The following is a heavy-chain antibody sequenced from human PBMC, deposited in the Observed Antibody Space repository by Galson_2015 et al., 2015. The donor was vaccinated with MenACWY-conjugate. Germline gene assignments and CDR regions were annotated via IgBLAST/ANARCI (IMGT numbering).Heavy chain of an antibody. D-gene: IGHD2-2*02. J-gene: IGHJ4*02. Sequence: ASGFTFSSYDIHWVRQAPGKGLEWVAVMSHGGGFKFYADSVEGRFAISRDSSRNTLYLQMNGLRAEDTAVYYCARYTYGFYFDYWGQGTLVTVSS. CDR2: MSHGGGFK. CDR3: ARYTYGFYFDY. V-gene: IGHV3-30*03. CDR1: GFTFSSYD.